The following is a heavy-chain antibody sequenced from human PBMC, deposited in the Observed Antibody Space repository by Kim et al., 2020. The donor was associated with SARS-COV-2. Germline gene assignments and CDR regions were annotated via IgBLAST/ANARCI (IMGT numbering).Heavy chain of an antibody. D-gene: IGHD3-9*01. J-gene: IGHJ3*02. CDR3: ARDRETYRYPPYTTNDAFDI. Sequence: GGSLRLSCAASGFTFSSYEMNWVRQAPGKGLEWVSYISSSGSTIYYADSVKGRFTISRDNAKNSLYLQMNSLRAEDTAVYYCARDRETYRYPPYTTNDAFDIWGQGTMVTVSS. V-gene: IGHV3-48*03. CDR1: GFTFSSYE. CDR2: ISSSGSTI.